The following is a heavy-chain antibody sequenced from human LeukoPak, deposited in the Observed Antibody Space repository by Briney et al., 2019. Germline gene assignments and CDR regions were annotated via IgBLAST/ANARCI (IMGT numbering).Heavy chain of an antibody. Sequence: ASVKVSCKASGYTFTSYAMHWVRQAPGQRLEWMGWINAGNGNTKYSQKFQGRVTITRDTSASTAYMELSSLRSEDTAVYYCARDLSLEVQFVDWGQGTTVTVSS. CDR1: GYTFTSYA. CDR2: INAGNGNT. J-gene: IGHJ6*02. D-gene: IGHD3-10*01. CDR3: ARDLSLEVQFVD. V-gene: IGHV1-3*01.